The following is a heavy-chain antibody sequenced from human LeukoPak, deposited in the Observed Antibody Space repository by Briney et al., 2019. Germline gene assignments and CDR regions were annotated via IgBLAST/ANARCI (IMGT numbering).Heavy chain of an antibody. CDR1: GGSISSSNW. V-gene: IGHV4-4*02. CDR2: MSHSGST. Sequence: PSGTLSLTCAVSGGSISSSNWWSWVRQPPGKGLEWIGEMSHSGSTNYNPSLKSRVTISVDTSKNQFSLKLSSVTAADTAVYYCARGRDSYGPNYYYYYMDVWGKGTTVTVSS. D-gene: IGHD5-18*01. J-gene: IGHJ6*03. CDR3: ARGRDSYGPNYYYYYMDV.